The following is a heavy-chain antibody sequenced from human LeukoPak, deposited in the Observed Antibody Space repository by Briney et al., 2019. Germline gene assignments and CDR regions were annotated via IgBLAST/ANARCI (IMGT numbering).Heavy chain of an antibody. CDR2: IYYSGST. V-gene: IGHV4-59*08. CDR3: ARSRLSKRDYYGSVDPSWGYGMDV. CDR1: GGSISSYY. J-gene: IGHJ6*02. Sequence: SETLSLTCTVSGGSISSYYWSWIRQPPGKGLEWIGYIYYSGSTNYNPSLKSRVTISVDTSKNQFSLKLSSVTAADTAVYYCARSRLSKRDYYGSVDPSWGYGMDVWGQGTTVTVSS. D-gene: IGHD3-10*01.